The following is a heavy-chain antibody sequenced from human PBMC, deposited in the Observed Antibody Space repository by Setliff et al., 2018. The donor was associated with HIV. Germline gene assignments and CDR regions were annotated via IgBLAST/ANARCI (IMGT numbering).Heavy chain of an antibody. Sequence: GSGPTLVNPTQTLTLTCTFSGFSLDTSGVSVSWIRQPPGKALEWLARVDWDDDKYYNPSLKSRLTISKDASKNQVVLTMTNMDPVDTATYYCAHVEGGGNSAYFDFWGQGTLVTVSS. J-gene: IGHJ4*02. CDR1: GFSLDTSGVS. V-gene: IGHV2-70*12. D-gene: IGHD2-21*02. CDR3: AHVEGGGNSAYFDF. CDR2: VDWDDDK.